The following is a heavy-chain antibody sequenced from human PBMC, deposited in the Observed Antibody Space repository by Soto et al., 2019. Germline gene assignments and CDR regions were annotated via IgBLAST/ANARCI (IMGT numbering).Heavy chain of an antibody. Sequence: ASVKVSCKASGYTFTSYGISWVRQAPGQGLEWMGWISAYNGNTNYAQKLQGRVTMTTDTSTSTAYMELRSLRSDDTAVYYCARSPDSSGYYPRWYYYGMDVWGQGTTVTVSS. CDR3: ARSPDSSGYYPRWYYYGMDV. J-gene: IGHJ6*02. CDR2: ISAYNGNT. CDR1: GYTFTSYG. V-gene: IGHV1-18*01. D-gene: IGHD3-22*01.